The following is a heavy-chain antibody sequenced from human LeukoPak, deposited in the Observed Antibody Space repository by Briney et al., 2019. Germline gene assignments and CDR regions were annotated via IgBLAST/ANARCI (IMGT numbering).Heavy chain of an antibody. D-gene: IGHD3-16*01. CDR3: ARGGGLDV. Sequence: PSDTLSLTCTVSGGSISNVDHYWSWIRQHPGKGLEWIGHIYYSGSTYYNPSLKSRGIISVETSKNQFSLKLSPVTAADTAVYFCARGGGLDVWGQGATVTVSS. J-gene: IGHJ6*02. CDR2: IYYSGST. V-gene: IGHV4-31*03. CDR1: GGSISNVDHY.